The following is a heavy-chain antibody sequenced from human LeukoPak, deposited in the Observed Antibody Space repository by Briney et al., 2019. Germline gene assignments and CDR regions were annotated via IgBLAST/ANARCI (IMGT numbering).Heavy chain of an antibody. Sequence: PGGSLRLSCAASGFTFITYWMTWVRQAPGKGLEWVANIKQDGSEKYYVDSVKGRFTISRDNAKNSLYLQMNSLRAEDTAVYYCARDTGSSGFDYWGQGTLVTVSS. D-gene: IGHD3-22*01. CDR1: GFTFITYW. CDR2: IKQDGSEK. CDR3: ARDTGSSGFDY. J-gene: IGHJ4*02. V-gene: IGHV3-7*01.